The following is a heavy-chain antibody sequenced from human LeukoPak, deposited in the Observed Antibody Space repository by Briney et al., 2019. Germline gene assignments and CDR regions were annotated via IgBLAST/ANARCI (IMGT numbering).Heavy chain of an antibody. Sequence: GGSLRLSCAASGFTSTKYAMNWVRQAPGKGLEWVSVLIGSSGSTDYADSVKGRFTISRDNSKNTVFLQMNSLRAEDTAIYSCAKGASDYIEIGYFDSWGQGTLVTVSS. CDR2: LIGSSGST. J-gene: IGHJ4*02. CDR3: AKGASDYIEIGYFDS. V-gene: IGHV3-23*01. D-gene: IGHD5-12*01. CDR1: GFTSTKYA.